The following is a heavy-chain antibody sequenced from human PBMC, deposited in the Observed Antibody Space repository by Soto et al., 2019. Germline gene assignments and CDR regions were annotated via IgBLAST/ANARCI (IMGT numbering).Heavy chain of an antibody. CDR1: GFTFSSYA. D-gene: IGHD3-3*01. J-gene: IGHJ6*02. CDR3: ARADFWSGYYPGGAPYYYYGMDV. Sequence: QVQLVESGGGVVQPGRSLRLSCAASGFTFSSYAMHWVRQAPGKGLEWVAVISYDGSNKYYADSVKGRFTISRDNSKNTLYLQMNRLSAEDTAVYYCARADFWSGYYPGGAPYYYYGMDVWGQGTTVTVSS. V-gene: IGHV3-30-3*01. CDR2: ISYDGSNK.